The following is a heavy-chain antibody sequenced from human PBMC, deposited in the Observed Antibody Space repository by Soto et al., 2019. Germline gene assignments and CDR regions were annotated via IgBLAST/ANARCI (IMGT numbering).Heavy chain of an antibody. CDR3: ARGISRGYDFWSGYQYFDY. D-gene: IGHD3-3*01. V-gene: IGHV4-34*01. J-gene: IGHJ4*02. CDR1: GGSVSGYC. Sequence: PSETLSLTCAVYGGSVSGYCWSWIRQPPGKGLEWIGEINHSGSTNYNPSLKSRVTISVDTSKNQFSLKLSSVTAADTAVYYCARGISRGYDFWSGYQYFDYWGQGTLVTVSS. CDR2: INHSGST.